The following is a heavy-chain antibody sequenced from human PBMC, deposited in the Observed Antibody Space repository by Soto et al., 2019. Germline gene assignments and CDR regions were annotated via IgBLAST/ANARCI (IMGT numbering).Heavy chain of an antibody. CDR3: AKRGCSSASCSYFDY. CDR1: GFTLRTYD. D-gene: IGHD2-2*01. V-gene: IGHV3-23*01. J-gene: IGHJ4*02. CDR2: ISGTDGST. Sequence: PGGSLRLSCAASGFTLRTYDMSWVRQAPGKGLEWVSGISGTDGSTSYIDSVKGRFTISRDDSENTLYLQMNSLRAEDTAVYYCAKRGCSSASCSYFDYWGQGTLVTVSS.